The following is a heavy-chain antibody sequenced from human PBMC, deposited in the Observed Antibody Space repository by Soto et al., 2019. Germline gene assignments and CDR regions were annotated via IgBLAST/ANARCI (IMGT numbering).Heavy chain of an antibody. Sequence: EVQLVESGGGLVQPGGSLRLSCAASGFTFSSYRMHWVRQAPGKGLVWVSRINGDGSSTIYADSVKGRFTISRDNAKNTLDLPMNSLGAEDTAVYYCARGFCSGGSCYYYSYGMDVWGQGTTVTVSS. CDR2: INGDGSST. CDR1: GFTFSSYR. J-gene: IGHJ6*02. V-gene: IGHV3-74*01. D-gene: IGHD2-15*01. CDR3: ARGFCSGGSCYYYSYGMDV.